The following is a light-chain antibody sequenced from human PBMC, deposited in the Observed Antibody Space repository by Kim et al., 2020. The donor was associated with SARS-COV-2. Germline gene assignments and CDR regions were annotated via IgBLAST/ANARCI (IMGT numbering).Light chain of an antibody. J-gene: IGLJ3*02. CDR3: SSYAGSYTWV. V-gene: IGLV2-11*01. CDR1: SSDIGDYNY. Sequence: QSALTQPRSVSGYSGQSVTISCTGTSSDIGDYNYVSWYQQLPGKAPKLIIYAVDKRPSEVPDRFSGSKSGNTASLTISGLQAEDETDYYCSSYAGSYTWVFGGGTQRTVL. CDR2: AVD.